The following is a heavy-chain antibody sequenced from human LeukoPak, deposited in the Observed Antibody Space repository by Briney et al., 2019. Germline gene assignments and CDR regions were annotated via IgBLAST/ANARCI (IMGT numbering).Heavy chain of an antibody. J-gene: IGHJ3*02. CDR2: IYPGDSDT. CDR1: GYSFTSYW. Sequence: GESLKISCKGSGYSFTSYWIGWVRQMPGKGLEWIGIIYPGDSDTRYSPSFQGQVTISADKSISTAYLQWSSLKASDTAMYYCARRWDYYDSSGYKNDAFDIWGQGTMVTVSS. V-gene: IGHV5-51*01. D-gene: IGHD3-22*01. CDR3: ARRWDYYDSSGYKNDAFDI.